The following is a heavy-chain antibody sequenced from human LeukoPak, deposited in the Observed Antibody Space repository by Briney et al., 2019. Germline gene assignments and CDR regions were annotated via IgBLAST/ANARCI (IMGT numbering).Heavy chain of an antibody. CDR2: IIPIFGTA. V-gene: IGHV1-69*06. D-gene: IGHD4-17*01. CDR3: ARDWRYGDIYGMDV. J-gene: IGHJ6*04. Sequence: SVKVSCKASGGTFSSYAISWVRQAPGQGLEWMGGIIPIFGTANYAQKFQGRVTITADKSTSTAYMELSSLRSEDTAVYYCARDWRYGDIYGMDVWGKGTTVTVSS. CDR1: GGTFSSYA.